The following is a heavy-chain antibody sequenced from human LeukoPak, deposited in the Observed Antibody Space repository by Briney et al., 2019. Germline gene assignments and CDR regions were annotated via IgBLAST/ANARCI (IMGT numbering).Heavy chain of an antibody. V-gene: IGHV3-7*01. D-gene: IGHD2-15*01. Sequence: GGSLRLSCAVSGFSFSIYLMSWVRQAPGEGLEGVANINKDESEKHHVHPVRGRFSSSRENASNSLYLQMNSLGAEDTAVYYCARALYPTAGLLDYWGQGTLVTVSS. CDR1: GFSFSIYL. CDR2: INKDESEK. J-gene: IGHJ4*02. CDR3: ARALYPTAGLLDY.